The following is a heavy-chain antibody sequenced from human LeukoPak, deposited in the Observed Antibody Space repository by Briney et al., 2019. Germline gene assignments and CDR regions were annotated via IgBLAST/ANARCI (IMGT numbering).Heavy chain of an antibody. Sequence: GGSLRLSCAASGFTFSSYAMSWVRQAPGKGLEWVSAISTSGVSTHYADSVKGRFTISRDNAKNSLYLQMNSLRAEDTALYHCAREGGYSSSWYRSYYFDYWGQGTLVTVSS. J-gene: IGHJ4*02. D-gene: IGHD6-13*01. CDR2: ISTSGVST. CDR3: AREGGYSSSWYRSYYFDY. CDR1: GFTFSSYA. V-gene: IGHV3-23*01.